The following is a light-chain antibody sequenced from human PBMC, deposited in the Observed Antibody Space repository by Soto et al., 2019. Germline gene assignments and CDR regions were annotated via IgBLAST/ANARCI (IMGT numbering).Light chain of an antibody. J-gene: IGLJ3*02. CDR1: SSNIGAGYD. CDR2: GNS. V-gene: IGLV1-40*01. Sequence: QSVLTQPPSVSGAPGQRVTISCTGSSSNIGAGYDVHWYQQLPGTSPKLLIYGNSNRPSGVPDRFSGSKSGTAASLAITGLRAEDEADYYCQSYDSSLSDRVFGGWAKVTVL. CDR3: QSYDSSLSDRV.